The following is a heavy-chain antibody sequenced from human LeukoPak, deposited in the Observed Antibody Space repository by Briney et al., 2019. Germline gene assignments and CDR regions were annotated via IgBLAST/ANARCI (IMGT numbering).Heavy chain of an antibody. J-gene: IGHJ4*02. V-gene: IGHV3-30-3*01. CDR1: GFTFSSYV. CDR2: ISYDGSNK. D-gene: IGHD5-18*01. Sequence: PGGSLRLSCAASGFTFSSYVMHWVRQAPGKGLEWVAVISYDGSNKYYADSVKGRFTISRDNSKNTLYLQVNSLRAEDTAVYYCARERNGYGDYWGQGTLVTVSS. CDR3: ARERNGYGDY.